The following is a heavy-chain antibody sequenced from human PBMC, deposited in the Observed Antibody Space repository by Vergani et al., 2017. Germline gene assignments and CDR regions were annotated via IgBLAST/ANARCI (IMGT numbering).Heavy chain of an antibody. V-gene: IGHV3-7*03. CDR3: ARQDYSKSYYYYMDV. CDR1: GFTFSSYW. J-gene: IGHJ6*03. Sequence: VQLVESGGGVVQPGRSLRLSCAASGFTFSSYWMSWVRQAPGKGLEWVANIKQDGSEKYYVDSVKGRFTISRDNAKNSLYLQMNSLRAEDTAVYYCARQDYSKSYYYYMDVWGKGTTVTVSS. CDR2: IKQDGSEK. D-gene: IGHD4-11*01.